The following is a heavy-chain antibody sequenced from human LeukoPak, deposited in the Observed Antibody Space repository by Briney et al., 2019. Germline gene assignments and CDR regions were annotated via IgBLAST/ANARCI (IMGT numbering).Heavy chain of an antibody. V-gene: IGHV3-48*01. D-gene: IGHD3-3*01. CDR1: GFTFSYYS. CDR2: ISNSGRTI. Sequence: PGGSLRLSCATSGFTFSYYSMHWVRQAPGRGLEWVSYISNSGRTIYYADSVKGRFTISRVNAKNSVYLQMNSLRAEDTAVYYCARERMRLFGDHWGQGTLVTVSS. CDR3: ARERMRLFGDH. J-gene: IGHJ4*02.